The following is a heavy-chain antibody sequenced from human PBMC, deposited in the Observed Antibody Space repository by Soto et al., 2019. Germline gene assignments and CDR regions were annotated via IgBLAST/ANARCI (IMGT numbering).Heavy chain of an antibody. CDR3: ARDHGVLYSYDCWSGYYKEGNWFDP. D-gene: IGHD3-3*01. J-gene: IGHJ5*02. CDR1: GFTFSDYY. CDR2: ISSSGSTI. V-gene: IGHV3-11*01. Sequence: PGGSLRLSCAASGFTFSDYYMSWIRQAPGKGLEWVSYISSSGSTIYYADSVKGRFTISRDNAKNSLYLQMNSLRAEDTAVYYCARDHGVLYSYDCWSGYYKEGNWFDPWGQGTLVTVSS.